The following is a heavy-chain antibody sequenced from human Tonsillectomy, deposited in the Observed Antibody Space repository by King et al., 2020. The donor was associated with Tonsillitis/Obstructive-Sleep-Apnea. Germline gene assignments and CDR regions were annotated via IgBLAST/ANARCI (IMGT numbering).Heavy chain of an antibody. D-gene: IGHD3-9*01. CDR3: AREGGLQYYFDY. V-gene: IGHV3-30*04. J-gene: IGHJ4*02. Sequence: QLVQSGGGVVQPGRSLRLSCAASGFTFSNYAMHWVRQAPDKGLEWVAVISYDGSNQYYADSVKGRFTISRDTSKNTLYLQMNSLRADDTSVYYCAREGGLQYYFDYWGQGTLVTVSS. CDR1: GFTFSNYA. CDR2: ISYDGSNQ.